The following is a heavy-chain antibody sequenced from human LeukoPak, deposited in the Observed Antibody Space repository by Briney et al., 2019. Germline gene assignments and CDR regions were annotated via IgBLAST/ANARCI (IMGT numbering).Heavy chain of an antibody. CDR1: GFTLSSYA. Sequence: GGSLRLSCAASGFTLSSYAMSWVRQAPGKGLEWVSAISGSGGSTYYADSVKGRFTISRDNSKNTVFLQMNSLRSEDTGVYYCARDLGFGAPDDYWDQGTLVTVSS. CDR3: ARDLGFGAPDDY. V-gene: IGHV3-23*01. J-gene: IGHJ4*02. D-gene: IGHD3-10*01. CDR2: ISGSGGST.